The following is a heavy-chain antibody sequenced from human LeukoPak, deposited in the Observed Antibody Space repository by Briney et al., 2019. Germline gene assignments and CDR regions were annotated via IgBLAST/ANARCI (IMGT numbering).Heavy chain of an antibody. CDR1: GGSITSYY. J-gene: IGHJ4*02. CDR3: ARHGRNSGAPNY. Sequence: KSSETLSLTCTVSGGSITSYYWSWIRQPPGKGLEWVGYIFYSGSTNYNPSLKSRVTISVDTSKNQFSLNLSSVTAADTAMYYCARHGRNSGAPNYWGQGTLVTVSS. V-gene: IGHV4-59*08. D-gene: IGHD6-19*01. CDR2: IFYSGST.